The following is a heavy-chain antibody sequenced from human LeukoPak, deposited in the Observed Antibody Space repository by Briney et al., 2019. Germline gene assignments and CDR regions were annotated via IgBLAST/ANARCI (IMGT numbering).Heavy chain of an antibody. Sequence: GGSLRLSCAASGFTFSSYAMSWVRHAPGKGLEWVSAISGSGGSTYYADSVKGRFTISRDNSKNTLYLQVNSLRAEDTAVYYCAKDRTAGYDGLVDYWGQGTLDTVSS. V-gene: IGHV3-23*01. CDR3: AKDRTAGYDGLVDY. D-gene: IGHD5-12*01. J-gene: IGHJ4*02. CDR2: ISGSGGST. CDR1: GFTFSSYA.